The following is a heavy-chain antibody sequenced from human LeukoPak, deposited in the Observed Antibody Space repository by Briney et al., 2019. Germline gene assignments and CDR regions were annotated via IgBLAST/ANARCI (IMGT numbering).Heavy chain of an antibody. J-gene: IGHJ4*02. CDR3: ASTPSYDSSGYYFH. V-gene: IGHV4-39*07. CDR1: GGSISSSSYY. D-gene: IGHD3-22*01. Sequence: SETLSLTCTVSGGSISSSSYYWGWLRQPPGTGLEWIGSIYYSGSTYYNPSLKSRVTISVDTSKNQFSLKLSSVTAADTAVYYCASTPSYDSSGYYFHWGQGTLVTVSS. CDR2: IYYSGST.